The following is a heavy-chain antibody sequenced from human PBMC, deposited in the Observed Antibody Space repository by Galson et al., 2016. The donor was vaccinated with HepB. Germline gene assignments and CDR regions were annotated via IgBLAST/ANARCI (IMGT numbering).Heavy chain of an antibody. D-gene: IGHD4-11*01. CDR3: TKDTRPRMAPRSDSICGMDV. J-gene: IGHJ6*02. CDR1: GFTFTTYW. V-gene: IGHV3-7*03. Sequence: SLRLSCAASGFTFTTYWMTWVRQAPGKGLEWVANIKQDGSEKYYVDSVKGRFTISRDNAKNSLYLQMNSLRTEGTALYYCTKDTRPRMAPRSDSICGMDVWGQGTTVTVSS. CDR2: IKQDGSEK.